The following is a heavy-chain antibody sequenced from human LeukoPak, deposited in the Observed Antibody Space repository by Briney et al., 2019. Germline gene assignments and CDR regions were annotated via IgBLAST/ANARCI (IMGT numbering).Heavy chain of an antibody. J-gene: IGHJ5*02. CDR1: GYTLTELS. CDR3: ATVGYDILTGSDWFDP. CDR2: FDPEDGET. V-gene: IGHV1-24*01. Sequence: ASVKVSCKVSGYTLTELSMHWVRQAPGKGLEWMGGFDPEDGETIYAQKFQGRVTMTEDTSTDTAYMELSSLRSEDTAVYYCATVGYDILTGSDWFDPWAREPWSPSPQ. D-gene: IGHD3-9*01.